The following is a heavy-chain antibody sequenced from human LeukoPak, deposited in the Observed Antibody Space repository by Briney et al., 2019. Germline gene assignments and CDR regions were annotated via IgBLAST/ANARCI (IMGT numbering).Heavy chain of an antibody. CDR1: GGTFSTYA. D-gene: IGHD3-22*01. V-gene: IGHV1-69*13. CDR2: IIVIFGTA. CDR3: ARDNGRNYYNRSGYCRTDAFDI. Sequence: ASVKVSCKASGGTFSTYAISWVRQAPGQGLEWMGGIIVIFGTANYAQKFQGRVTIIADESRSTVYMELRSLRSEHTGVYYCARDNGRNYYNRSGYCRTDAFDIWGQGTMVTVSS. J-gene: IGHJ3*02.